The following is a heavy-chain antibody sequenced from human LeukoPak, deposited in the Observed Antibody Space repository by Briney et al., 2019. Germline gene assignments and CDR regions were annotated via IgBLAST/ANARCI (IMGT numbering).Heavy chain of an antibody. V-gene: IGHV1-8*01. CDR3: ARVHPYTTIRGVQIDY. CDR1: GHTFTGYD. CDR2: INPNSGNT. D-gene: IGHD3-10*01. Sequence: ASVKVSCKASGHTFTGYDINWVRQATGQGLEWMGWINPNSGNTGYAQKFQGRVTMTRNTPISTAYMELSSLRSEDTAVYYCARVHPYTTIRGVQIDYWGQGTLVTVSS. J-gene: IGHJ4*02.